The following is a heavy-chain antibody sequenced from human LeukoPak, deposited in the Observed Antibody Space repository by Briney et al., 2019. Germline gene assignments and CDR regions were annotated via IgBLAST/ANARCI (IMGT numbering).Heavy chain of an antibody. D-gene: IGHD3-10*01. CDR3: ARDVRWFGELSYYFDY. J-gene: IGHJ4*02. Sequence: GGSLRLSCAASGFTFSSYAMHWVRQAPGKGLEYVSAISSNGGSTYYANSVKGRFTISRDNAKNSLYLQMNSLRAEDTAVYYCARDVRWFGELSYYFDYWGQGTLVTVSS. V-gene: IGHV3-64*01. CDR2: ISSNGGST. CDR1: GFTFSSYA.